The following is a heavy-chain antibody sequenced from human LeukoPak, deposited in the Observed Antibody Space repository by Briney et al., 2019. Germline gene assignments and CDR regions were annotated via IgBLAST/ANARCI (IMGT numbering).Heavy chain of an antibody. CDR2: INYSGST. CDR1: GVSVSSTTYF. J-gene: IGHJ4*02. D-gene: IGHD3-10*01. V-gene: IGHV4-39*01. CDR3: ARYVVYGSGKYYFDY. Sequence: PSETLSLTCTVSGVSVSSTTYFWSWIRQPPGKGLEWIASINYSGSTYYNPSLKGRVTISVDTSENQFSLKLSSVTAADTAVYYCARYVVYGSGKYYFDYWGQGTLVTVSS.